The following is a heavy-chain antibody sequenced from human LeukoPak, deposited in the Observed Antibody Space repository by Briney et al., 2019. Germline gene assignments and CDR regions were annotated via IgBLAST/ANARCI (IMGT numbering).Heavy chain of an antibody. J-gene: IGHJ4*02. CDR3: AKPLPGGIVVVPAALTGFDY. CDR1: GFTFSSYA. D-gene: IGHD2-2*01. V-gene: IGHV3-23*01. CDR2: ISGSGGST. Sequence: GGSLRLSCAAPGFTFSSYAMSWVRQAPGKGLGWVSAISGSGGSTYYADSVKGRFTISRDNSKNTLYLQMNSLRAEDTAVYYCAKPLPGGIVVVPAALTGFDYWGQGTLVTVSS.